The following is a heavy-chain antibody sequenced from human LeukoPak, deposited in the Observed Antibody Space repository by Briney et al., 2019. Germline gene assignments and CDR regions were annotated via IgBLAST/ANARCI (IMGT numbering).Heavy chain of an antibody. Sequence: GVSLSLFCTASGLTFSSYSMMCVRESRGRGREWVSYISSSSSYIYYADSVKGRFTIPRDNAKNSLYLQMNSLRAEDTAVYYCARDVAYGDAIFDYWGQGTLVTVSS. V-gene: IGHV3-21*01. D-gene: IGHD4-17*01. CDR3: ARDVAYGDAIFDY. CDR1: GLTFSSYS. CDR2: ISSSSSYI. J-gene: IGHJ4*02.